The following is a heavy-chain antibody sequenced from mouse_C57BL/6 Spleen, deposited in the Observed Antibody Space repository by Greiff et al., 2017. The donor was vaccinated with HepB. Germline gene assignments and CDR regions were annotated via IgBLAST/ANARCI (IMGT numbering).Heavy chain of an antibody. V-gene: IGHV1-69*01. Sequence: SGAELVMPGASVKLSCKASGYTFTSYWMHWVKQRPGQGLEWIGEIDPSDSYTNYNQKFKGKSTLTVDKSSSTAYMQLSSLTSEDSAVYYCARYYGKGDWYFDVWGTGTTVTVSS. CDR2: IDPSDSYT. CDR1: GYTFTSYW. D-gene: IGHD1-2*01. J-gene: IGHJ1*03. CDR3: ARYYGKGDWYFDV.